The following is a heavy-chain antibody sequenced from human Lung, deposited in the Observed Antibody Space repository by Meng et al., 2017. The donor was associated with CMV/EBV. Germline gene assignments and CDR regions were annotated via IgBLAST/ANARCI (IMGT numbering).Heavy chain of an antibody. CDR3: VRSLGDQFYYYGMDV. CDR2: IHSDGSNI. Sequence: ESXKISXAASGFTFSGYWMHWVRQAPGKGLVWVSRIHSDGSNINYADSVKGRFTISGDNVKNTLYLQMSSLRAEDTAIYYCVRSLGDQFYYYGMDVWGRGTXVTVSS. J-gene: IGHJ6*02. V-gene: IGHV3-74*01. CDR1: GFTFSGYW. D-gene: IGHD3-16*01.